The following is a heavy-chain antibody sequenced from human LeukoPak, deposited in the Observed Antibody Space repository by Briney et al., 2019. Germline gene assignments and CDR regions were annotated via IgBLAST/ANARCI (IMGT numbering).Heavy chain of an antibody. CDR3: AKTYYYDPFDY. J-gene: IGHJ4*02. V-gene: IGHV4-39*01. CDR1: GGSISNSGYY. CDR2: TYYSGST. D-gene: IGHD3-22*01. Sequence: PSETLSLTCTVSGGSISNSGYYWGWIRQPPGKGLEWIGNTYYSGSTYYNPSLKIRVTISVDTSKNQFSLKLSSVTAADTAVYYCAKTYYYDPFDYWGQGTLVTVSS.